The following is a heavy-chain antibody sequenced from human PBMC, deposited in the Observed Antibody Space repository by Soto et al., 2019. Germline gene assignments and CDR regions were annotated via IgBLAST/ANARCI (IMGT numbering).Heavy chain of an antibody. Sequence: GGSLRLSCAASGFTFSDYYMSWIRQAPGKGLEWVSYISSSGSTIYYADSVKGRFTISRDNAKNSLYLQMNSLRAEDTAVYYCARVPTSGWPHYFDYWGQGTLVTVSS. J-gene: IGHJ4*02. CDR3: ARVPTSGWPHYFDY. CDR1: GFTFSDYY. CDR2: ISSSGSTI. D-gene: IGHD6-19*01. V-gene: IGHV3-11*01.